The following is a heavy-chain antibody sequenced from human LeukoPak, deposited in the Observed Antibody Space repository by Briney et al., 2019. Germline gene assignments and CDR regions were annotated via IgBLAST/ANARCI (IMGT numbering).Heavy chain of an antibody. J-gene: IGHJ6*02. Sequence: GGSLRLSCAASGFTFSSYTMHWVRQAPGEGLEYVSAISSNGGRTYYANSVKGRFTISRDNSKNTLFLQMGSLRAEDMAVYYCARDLYSGYDYEYYYYYYGMDVWGQGTTVTVSS. CDR2: ISSNGGRT. CDR1: GFTFSSYT. D-gene: IGHD5-12*01. V-gene: IGHV3-64*01. CDR3: ARDLYSGYDYEYYYYYYGMDV.